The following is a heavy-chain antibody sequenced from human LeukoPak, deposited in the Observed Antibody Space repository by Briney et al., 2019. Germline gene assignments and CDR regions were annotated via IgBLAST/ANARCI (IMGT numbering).Heavy chain of an antibody. V-gene: IGHV1-18*01. CDR1: GYTFTSYG. D-gene: IGHD6-13*01. J-gene: IGHJ5*02. CDR3: ARVSAAAGYNWFDP. Sequence: ASVKVSCKASGYTFTSYGISWVRQAPGQGLEWMGWISAYNGNTNYAQKLQGRVTMTTDTSTSTAYMELRSLRSDDTAVYYCARVSAAAGYNWFDPWGQGTLVTVSS. CDR2: ISAYNGNT.